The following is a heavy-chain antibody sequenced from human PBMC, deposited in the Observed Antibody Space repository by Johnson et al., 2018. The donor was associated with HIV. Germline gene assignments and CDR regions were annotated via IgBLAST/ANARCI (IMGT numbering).Heavy chain of an antibody. V-gene: IGHV3-53*01. Sequence: VQLVESGGGLIQPGGSLRLSCAASGFTVSSNYMSWVRQAPGKGLEWVSVIYSGGSTYYADSVKGRFTISRDNSKNTLYLQMNSLRAEDTAVYYCARDCSSTSCYMAAFDIWGQGTMVTVSS. J-gene: IGHJ3*02. CDR2: IYSGGST. D-gene: IGHD2-2*02. CDR1: GFTVSSNY. CDR3: ARDCSSTSCYMAAFDI.